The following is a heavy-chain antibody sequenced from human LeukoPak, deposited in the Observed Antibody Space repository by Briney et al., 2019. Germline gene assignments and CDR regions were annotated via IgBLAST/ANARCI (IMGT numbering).Heavy chain of an antibody. CDR1: GGSFSGYY. Sequence: SETLSLTCAVYGGSFSGYYWSWIRQPPGKGLEWIGEISHSGSTNYNPSLKSRVTISVDTSKNQFSLKLSSVTAADTAVYYCARGIRGPDYGDYGHYFDYWGQGTLVTVSS. V-gene: IGHV4-34*01. D-gene: IGHD4-17*01. CDR3: ARGIRGPDYGDYGHYFDY. CDR2: ISHSGST. J-gene: IGHJ4*02.